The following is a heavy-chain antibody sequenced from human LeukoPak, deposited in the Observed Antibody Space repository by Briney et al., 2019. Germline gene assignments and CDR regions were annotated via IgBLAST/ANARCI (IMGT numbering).Heavy chain of an antibody. V-gene: IGHV3-7*01. CDR3: ARPLNYYDSSGYYDYFDY. Sequence: GGSLRLSCAASGFIFSSYWMSWVRQAPGKGLEWVASIKEDGSEKYYVDSVKGRFTISRDNAKNSLSLQMNSLRAEDTAVYYCARPLNYYDSSGYYDYFDYWGQGTLVTVSS. J-gene: IGHJ4*02. D-gene: IGHD3-22*01. CDR2: IKEDGSEK. CDR1: GFIFSSYW.